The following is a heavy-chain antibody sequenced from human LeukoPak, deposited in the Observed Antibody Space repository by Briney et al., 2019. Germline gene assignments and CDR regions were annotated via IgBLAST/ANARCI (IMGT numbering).Heavy chain of an antibody. V-gene: IGHV4-59*01. J-gene: IGHJ4*02. Sequence: SETLSLTCTVSGGSINSYYWSWIRQPPGKGLEWIGYIYYSGSTNYNPSLKSRVTISVDTSKNQFSLKLSSVTAADTAVYYCARGHGDYWGQGTLVTVSS. CDR2: IYYSGST. CDR3: ARGHGDY. CDR1: GGSINSYY.